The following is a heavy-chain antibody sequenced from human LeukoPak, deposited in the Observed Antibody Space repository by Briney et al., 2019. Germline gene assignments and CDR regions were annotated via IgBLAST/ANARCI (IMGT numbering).Heavy chain of an antibody. D-gene: IGHD3-22*01. J-gene: IGHJ4*02. V-gene: IGHV3-30*18. CDR1: GFTFSSYG. Sequence: SGGSLRLSCAASGFTFSSYGMHWVRQAPGKGLEWVAVISYDGSNKYYADSVKGRFTISRDNSKNTLCLQMNSLRAEDTAVYYCAKGVGFTYYYDSSGYSDYWGQGTLVTVSS. CDR3: AKGVGFTYYYDSSGYSDY. CDR2: ISYDGSNK.